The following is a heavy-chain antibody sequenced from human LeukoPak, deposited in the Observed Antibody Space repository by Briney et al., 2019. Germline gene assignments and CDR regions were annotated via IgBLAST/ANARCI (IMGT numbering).Heavy chain of an antibody. D-gene: IGHD3-10*02. V-gene: IGHV3-48*04. CDR1: GFTFSSYW. CDR2: ISSSGSTI. CDR3: AELGITMIGGV. J-gene: IGHJ6*04. Sequence: PGGSLRLSCAASGFTFSSYWMSWVRQAPGKGLEWVSYISSSGSTIYYAGSVKGRFTISRDNAKNSLYLQMNRLRAEDTAVYYCAELGITMIGGVWGKGTTVTISS.